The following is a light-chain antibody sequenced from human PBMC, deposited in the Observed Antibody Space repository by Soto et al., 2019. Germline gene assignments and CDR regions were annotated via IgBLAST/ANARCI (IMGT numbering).Light chain of an antibody. CDR2: GAS. J-gene: IGKJ1*01. CDR1: QSVSSSY. Sequence: EIGLTQSPGTLSLSPGERATLACRASQSVSSSYLAWYQQKPDQAPRRLIYGASSRATGIPDRFSGSGSGTDFTLTISRLEPEDVAVYYCQQYGSSPRTFGQGIKVEIK. V-gene: IGKV3-20*01. CDR3: QQYGSSPRT.